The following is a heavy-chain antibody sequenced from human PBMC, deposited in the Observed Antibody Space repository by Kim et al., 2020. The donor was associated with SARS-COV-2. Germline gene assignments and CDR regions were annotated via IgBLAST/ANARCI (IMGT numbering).Heavy chain of an antibody. V-gene: IGHV4-59*01. D-gene: IGHD3-10*01. CDR2: IYNSGST. Sequence: SETLSLTCTASGGSISSYYWSWIRQPPGKGLEWIGYIYNSGSTNYNAYRESRDTISVDTSKNQFPLKQSSVTASDTAVYYCAGWYGAGSYYALDYWGQGTLVTVSS. CDR3: AGWYGAGSYYALDY. J-gene: IGHJ4*02. CDR1: GGSISSYY.